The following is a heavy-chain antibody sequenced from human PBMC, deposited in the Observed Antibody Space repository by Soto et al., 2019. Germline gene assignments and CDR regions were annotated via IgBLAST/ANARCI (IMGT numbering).Heavy chain of an antibody. CDR2: IYYSGST. V-gene: IGHV4-30-4*01. D-gene: IGHD3-22*01. J-gene: IGHJ4*02. Sequence: LSLTCTVSGGSISSGDYYWSWIRQPPGKGLEWIGYIYYSGSTYYNPSLKSRVTISVDTSKNQFSLKLSSVTAADTAVYYCARMNYYDTSGYPFDYWGQGMMVTVSS. CDR1: GGSISSGDYY. CDR3: ARMNYYDTSGYPFDY.